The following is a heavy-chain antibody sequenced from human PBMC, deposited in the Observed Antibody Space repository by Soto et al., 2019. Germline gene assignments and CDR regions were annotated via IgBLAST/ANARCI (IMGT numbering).Heavy chain of an antibody. V-gene: IGHV4-59*01. CDR1: GGSISGYY. Sequence: SETLSLTCTVSGGSISGYYWSWIRQPPGKGLEWIGNVYYSGGAKYNPSVKRRVSISVDTSKNQFSLNLSSVTAADTAVYYCTRDGDGRMTTNPYYYYGMDVWGPGITITVSS. D-gene: IGHD2-21*02. J-gene: IGHJ6*02. CDR2: VYYSGGA. CDR3: TRDGDGRMTTNPYYYYGMDV.